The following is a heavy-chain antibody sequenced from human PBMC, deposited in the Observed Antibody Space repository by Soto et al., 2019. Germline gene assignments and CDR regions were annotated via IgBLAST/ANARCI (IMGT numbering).Heavy chain of an antibody. V-gene: IGHV4-59*01. CDR1: GGSISGYY. Sequence: SETLSLTCTVSGGSISGYYWSWIRQPPGKGLEWIGNVYYSGGAKYNPSVKRRVSISVDTSKNQFSLNLSSVTAADTAVYYCTRDGDGRMTTNPYYYYGMDVWGPGITITVSS. D-gene: IGHD2-21*02. J-gene: IGHJ6*02. CDR2: VYYSGGA. CDR3: TRDGDGRMTTNPYYYYGMDV.